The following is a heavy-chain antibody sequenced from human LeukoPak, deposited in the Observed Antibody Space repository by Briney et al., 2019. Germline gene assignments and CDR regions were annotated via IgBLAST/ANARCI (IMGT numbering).Heavy chain of an antibody. J-gene: IGHJ4*02. V-gene: IGHV3-21*04. D-gene: IGHD1-1*01. CDR3: AKATGTLTN. CDR2: ISSSSSYI. Sequence: GGSLRLSCAASGFTFSSYNMNWVRQAPGKGLEWVSSISSSSSYIYYADSVKGRFTISRDNSKNTLYLQMNSLTAEDTAIFYCAKATGTLTNWGQGILVTVSS. CDR1: GFTFSSYN.